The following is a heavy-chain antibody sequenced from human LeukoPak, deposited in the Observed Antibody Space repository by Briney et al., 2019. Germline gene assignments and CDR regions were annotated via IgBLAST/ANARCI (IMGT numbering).Heavy chain of an antibody. D-gene: IGHD3-16*01. CDR1: GFTFSSYS. V-gene: IGHV3-30-3*01. Sequence: QPGGSLRLSCAPSGFTFSSYSMHWVRQAPGKGLDWVAVISYDGTNKDYADSVKGRFTISRDNSKDTLYLQMSDLKIEDTAVYYCARGGGDWGQGTLVTVSS. CDR3: ARGGGD. J-gene: IGHJ4*02. CDR2: ISYDGTNK.